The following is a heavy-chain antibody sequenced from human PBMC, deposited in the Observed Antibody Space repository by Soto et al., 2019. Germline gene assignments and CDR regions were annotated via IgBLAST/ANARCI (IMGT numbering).Heavy chain of an antibody. Sequence: GGSLRLSCAASGFTFTSHAMHWVRPTPGKGLEWVAAISYDELDKKYASSVKGRFTVSRDNVKNTLSLQMNSLRPEDTAVYYCAKDSGYQLPDNYCYYGLDVWGQGTTVTVSS. CDR2: ISYDELDK. J-gene: IGHJ6*02. D-gene: IGHD2-2*01. CDR3: AKDSGYQLPDNYCYYGLDV. CDR1: GFTFTSHA. V-gene: IGHV3-30*18.